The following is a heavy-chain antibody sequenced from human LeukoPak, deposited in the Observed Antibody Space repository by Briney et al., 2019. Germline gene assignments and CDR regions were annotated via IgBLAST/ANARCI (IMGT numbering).Heavy chain of an antibody. J-gene: IGHJ3*02. V-gene: IGHV3-11*01. CDR1: GFTLSNYH. D-gene: IGHD2-15*01. CDR3: AKCTSGSCYSAGAFDI. Sequence: GGSLRLSCAASGFTLSNYHMGWVRQAPGKGLEWVSYITSSGTTIYYADSVKGRFTISRDNAKNSLYLQMNSLRAEDTAMYYCAKCTSGSCYSAGAFDIWGHGTMVTVSS. CDR2: ITSSGTTI.